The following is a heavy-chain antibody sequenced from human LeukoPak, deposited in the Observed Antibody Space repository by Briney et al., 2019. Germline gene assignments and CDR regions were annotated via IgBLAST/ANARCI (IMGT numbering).Heavy chain of an antibody. V-gene: IGHV3-30*02. D-gene: IGHD6-13*01. J-gene: IGHJ6*03. CDR2: IRYDGSNK. CDR1: GFTFSSYA. CDR3: AKDGEQQLVPGYYYYYMDV. Sequence: GGSLGLSCAASGFTFSSYAMHWVRQAPGKGLEWVAFIRYDGSNKYYADSVKGRFTISRDNSKNTLYLQMNSLRAEDTAVYYCAKDGEQQLVPGYYYYYMDVWGKGTTVTVSS.